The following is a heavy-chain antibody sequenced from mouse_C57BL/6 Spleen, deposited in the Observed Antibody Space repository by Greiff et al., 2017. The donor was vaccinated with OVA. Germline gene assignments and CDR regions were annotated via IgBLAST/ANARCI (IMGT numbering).Heavy chain of an antibody. J-gene: IGHJ3*01. D-gene: IGHD4-1*01. CDR3: AREGGTGTPWFAY. CDR1: GYTFTDYY. Sequence: VQLQQSGPVLVKPGASVKMSCKASGYTFTDYYMNWVKQSHGKSLEWIGVINPYNGGTSYNQKFKGKATLTVDKSSSTAYMELNSLTSEDSAVYYCAREGGTGTPWFAYWGQGTLVTVSA. V-gene: IGHV1-19*01. CDR2: INPYNGGT.